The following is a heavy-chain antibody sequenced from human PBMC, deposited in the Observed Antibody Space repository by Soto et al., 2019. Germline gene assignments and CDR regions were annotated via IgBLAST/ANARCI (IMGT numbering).Heavy chain of an antibody. J-gene: IGHJ6*02. CDR2: IDPSDSYT. CDR1: GYSFTSYW. D-gene: IGHD2-2*01. V-gene: IGHV5-10-1*01. Sequence: PGESLKISCKGSGYSFTSYWISWVRQMPGKGLEWMGRIDPSDSYTNYSPSFQGHVTISADKSISTAYLQWSSLKASDTAMYYCATTLMPYYYYGMDVWGQGTTVTVSS. CDR3: ATTLMPYYYYGMDV.